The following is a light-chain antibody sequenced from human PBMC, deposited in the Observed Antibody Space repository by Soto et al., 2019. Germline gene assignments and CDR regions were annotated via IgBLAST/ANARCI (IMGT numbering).Light chain of an antibody. CDR2: GAS. V-gene: IGKV3-20*01. CDR3: QYYGNPPRT. Sequence: EIVLTQSPGTLSLSPGDRATLSCRASQTVTNIFLAWYQQKPGQAPRFLIYGASSRATGIPERFSGSGSGTDFTLTISRLEPEDFAVYYCQYYGNPPRTFGQGTKVEIK. J-gene: IGKJ1*01. CDR1: QTVTNIF.